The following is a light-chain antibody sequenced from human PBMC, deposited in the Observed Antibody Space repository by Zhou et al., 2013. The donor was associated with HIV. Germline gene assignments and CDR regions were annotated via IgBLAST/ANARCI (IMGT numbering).Light chain of an antibody. V-gene: IGKV1-33*01. Sequence: DIQMTQSPSSLSASVGDRVTFTCQASQDIRMYLNWYQQKPGKAPKLLIYDASTLEKGVPSRFGGSGSGTEFTLVIASLQPEDIATYYCQQYNSWYSFGQGTKLEIK. CDR3: QQYNSWYS. J-gene: IGKJ2*03. CDR2: DAS. CDR1: QDIRMY.